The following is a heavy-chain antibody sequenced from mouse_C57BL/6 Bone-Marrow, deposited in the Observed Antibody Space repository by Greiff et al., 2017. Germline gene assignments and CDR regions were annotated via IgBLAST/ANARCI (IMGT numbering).Heavy chain of an antibody. J-gene: IGHJ2*01. D-gene: IGHD2-3*01. CDR1: GFTFSDSG. Sequence: EVNVVESGGGLVKPGGSLKLSCAASGFTFSDSGMHWVRQAPEKGLEWVAYLSSGSSTIYYAATVKGRFTISRDNAKNTLFLQMTSLRSEDTAMYYCARHDGEDYWGQGTTLTVSS. V-gene: IGHV5-17*01. CDR2: LSSGSSTI. CDR3: ARHDGEDY.